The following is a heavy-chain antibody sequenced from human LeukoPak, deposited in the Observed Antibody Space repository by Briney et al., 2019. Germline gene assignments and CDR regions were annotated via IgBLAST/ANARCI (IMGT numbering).Heavy chain of an antibody. V-gene: IGHV3-30-3*01. CDR3: AKDLSTGDLDY. J-gene: IGHJ4*02. D-gene: IGHD4-17*01. Sequence: PGRSLRLSCAASGFTFSSYAMHWVRQAPGKGLEWVAVISYDGSNKYYADSVKGRFTISRDNSKNTLYLQMNSLRAEDTAVYYCAKDLSTGDLDYWGQGTLVTVSS. CDR2: ISYDGSNK. CDR1: GFTFSSYA.